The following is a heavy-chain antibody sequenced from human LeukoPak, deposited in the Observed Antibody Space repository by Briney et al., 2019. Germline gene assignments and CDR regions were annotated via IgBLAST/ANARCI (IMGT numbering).Heavy chain of an antibody. D-gene: IGHD1-26*01. V-gene: IGHV4-34*01. J-gene: IGHJ4*02. Sequence: PSETLSLTCAVSGGSISSGGYSWSWIRQPPGKGLEWIGEINHSGSTNYNPSLKSRVTISVDTSKNQFSLKLSSVTAADTAVYYCATIDSGSYRPIDYWGQGTLVTVSS. CDR1: GGSISSGGYS. CDR2: INHSGST. CDR3: ATIDSGSYRPIDY.